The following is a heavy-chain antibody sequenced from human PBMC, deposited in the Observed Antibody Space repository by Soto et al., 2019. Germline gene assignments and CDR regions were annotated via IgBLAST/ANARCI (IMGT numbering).Heavy chain of an antibody. CDR1: GFTFSSYW. D-gene: IGHD6-13*01. J-gene: IGHJ6*02. Sequence: PGGSLRLSCAASGFTFSSYWMSWVRQAPAKGLGWVANIKQDGSEKYYVDSVKGRFTISRDNAKNSLYLQMNSLRAEDTCVYYCARGWDSSSWYAWNGMDVWGQGTTVTVSS. CDR3: ARGWDSSSWYAWNGMDV. V-gene: IGHV3-7*01. CDR2: IKQDGSEK.